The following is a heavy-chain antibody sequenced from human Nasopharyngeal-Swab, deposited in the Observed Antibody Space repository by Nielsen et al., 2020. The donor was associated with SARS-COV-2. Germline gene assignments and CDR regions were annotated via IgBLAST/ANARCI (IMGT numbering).Heavy chain of an antibody. V-gene: IGHV4-39*01. CDR2: IYYSGST. D-gene: IGHD6-19*01. CDR1: GGSISSSSYY. J-gene: IGHJ4*02. CDR3: ASLEGITVAGTLIDY. Sequence: SETLSLTCTVSGGSISSSSYYWGWIRQPPGKGLEWIGSIYYSGSTYCNPSLKSRVTISVDTSKNQFSLKLSSVTAADTAVYYCASLEGITVAGTLIDYWGQGTLVTVSS.